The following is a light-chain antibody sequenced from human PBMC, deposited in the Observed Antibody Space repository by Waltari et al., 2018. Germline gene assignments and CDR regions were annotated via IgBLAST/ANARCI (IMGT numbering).Light chain of an antibody. J-gene: IGKJ3*01. CDR3: QQGNSFPIT. V-gene: IGKV1-12*01. Sequence: DIQMTQSPSPVSASVGDRVTITCRASQDNGNRLAWYQQKPGKAPNLLIYGTSSLQTGVPSRFSGSGSGTEFTLTISSLQPEDFGTYYCQQGNSFPITFGPGTKVEIK. CDR2: GTS. CDR1: QDNGNR.